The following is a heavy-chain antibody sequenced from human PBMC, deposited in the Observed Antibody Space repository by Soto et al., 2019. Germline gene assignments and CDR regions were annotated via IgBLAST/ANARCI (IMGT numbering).Heavy chain of an antibody. Sequence: QVQLVESGGGVVQPGRSLRLSCAASGFTFSSYGMHWVRQAPGKGLEWVAVISYDGSNKYYADSVKGRFTISRDNSKNTLYLQMNSLRAEDTAVYYCATEWRYGDYIYSLDYWGQGTLVTVSS. D-gene: IGHD4-17*01. CDR1: GFTFSSYG. CDR3: ATEWRYGDYIYSLDY. V-gene: IGHV3-30*03. J-gene: IGHJ4*02. CDR2: ISYDGSNK.